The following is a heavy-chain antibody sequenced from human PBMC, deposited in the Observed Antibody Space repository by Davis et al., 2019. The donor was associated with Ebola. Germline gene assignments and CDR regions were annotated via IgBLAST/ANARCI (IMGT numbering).Heavy chain of an antibody. Sequence: AASVKVSCKASGYTFTDYYLHWVRQAPGQGLEWMGRINPNSGGTNYAQKFQGRVTMTRDTSISTAYMELSRLRSDDTAVYYCARDSMVTDKLIAVAGTVPNDYWGQGTLVTVSS. CDR1: GYTFTDYY. D-gene: IGHD6-19*01. J-gene: IGHJ4*02. CDR3: ARDSMVTDKLIAVAGTVPNDY. CDR2: INPNSGGT. V-gene: IGHV1-2*06.